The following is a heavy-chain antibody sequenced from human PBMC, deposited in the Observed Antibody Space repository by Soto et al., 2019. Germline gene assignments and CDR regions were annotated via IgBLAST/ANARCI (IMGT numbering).Heavy chain of an antibody. D-gene: IGHD3-9*01. J-gene: IGHJ6*02. V-gene: IGHV4-59*01. CDR1: VGSISSYY. Sequence: SQTLSLTCTFSVGSISSYYWSWIRQPPGKGLEWIGYIYYSGSTNYNPSLKSRVAISVDTSKNQFSLKLSSVTAADTAVYYCARGGGVLRYFDWLSRSYYYGMDVWGQGTTVTVSS. CDR2: IYYSGST. CDR3: ARGGGVLRYFDWLSRSYYYGMDV.